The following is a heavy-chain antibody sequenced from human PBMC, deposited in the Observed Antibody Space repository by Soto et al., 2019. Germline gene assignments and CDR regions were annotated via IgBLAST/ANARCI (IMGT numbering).Heavy chain of an antibody. V-gene: IGHV4-59*01. CDR2: IYYSGST. CDR1: GGSISSYY. D-gene: IGHD3-3*01. Sequence: SEALSLTCTVSGGSISSYYWSWIRQPPGKGLEWIGYIYYSGSTNYNPSLKSRVTISVDTSKNQFSLKLSSVTAADTAVYYCARDRITIFGVYYMDVWGKGTMVTVSS. J-gene: IGHJ6*03. CDR3: ARDRITIFGVYYMDV.